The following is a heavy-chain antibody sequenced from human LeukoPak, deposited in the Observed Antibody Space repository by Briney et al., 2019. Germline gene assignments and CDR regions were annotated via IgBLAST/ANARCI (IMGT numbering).Heavy chain of an antibody. CDR2: IYYSGST. CDR1: GGSISSYY. J-gene: IGHJ4*02. V-gene: IGHV4-59*08. D-gene: IGHD5-24*01. Sequence: SETLSLTCTVSGGSISSYYWSWIRQPPGKGLEWIGYIYYSGSTNYNPSLKSRVTISVDTSKDQFSLKLSSVTAADTAVYYCARQRWLRGDFDYWGQGTLVTVSS. CDR3: ARQRWLRGDFDY.